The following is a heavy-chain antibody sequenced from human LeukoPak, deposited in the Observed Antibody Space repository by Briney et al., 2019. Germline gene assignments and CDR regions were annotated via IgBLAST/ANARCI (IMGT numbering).Heavy chain of an antibody. CDR3: AREFWGPDY. J-gene: IGHJ4*02. CDR2: IKEDGSDK. CDR1: GFRFTTYW. Sequence: GGSLRLSCAASGFRFTTYWMTWFRQAPGKGLEWVANIKEDGSDKHYVDSVKGRFTISRDNAKNSLYLQMNSLRAEDTAVYYCAREFWGPDYWGQGTLVTVSS. V-gene: IGHV3-7*01. D-gene: IGHD7-27*01.